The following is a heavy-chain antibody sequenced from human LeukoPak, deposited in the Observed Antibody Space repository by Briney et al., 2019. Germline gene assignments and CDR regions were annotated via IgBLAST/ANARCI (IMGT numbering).Heavy chain of an antibody. CDR3: ARGSASHASVLRFLPVGY. Sequence: ASVKVSCKASGYTFTSYYMHWVRQAPGQGLEWMGIINPNGGSTSYAQKFQGRVTMTRDTSTSTVYMELSSLRSEDTAVYYCARGSASHASVLRFLPVGYWGQGTLVTVSS. D-gene: IGHD3-3*01. V-gene: IGHV1-46*01. J-gene: IGHJ4*02. CDR2: INPNGGST. CDR1: GYTFTSYY.